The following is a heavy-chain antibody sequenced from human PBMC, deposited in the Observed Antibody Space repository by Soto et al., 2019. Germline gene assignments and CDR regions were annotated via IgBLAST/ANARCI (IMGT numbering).Heavy chain of an antibody. CDR3: AKVRPSASGGYYFDY. CDR1: GFTFSGYG. CDR2: ISFDGSNK. D-gene: IGHD2-15*01. Sequence: QVQLVESGGGVVQPGRSQRLSCAASGFTFSGYGMHWVRQAPGKGLEWVAVISFDGSNKYYADSVKGRLTISRDNSKNTLYLQMNSLRAEDTAVYYCAKVRPSASGGYYFDYWGQGTLVTVSS. V-gene: IGHV3-30*18. J-gene: IGHJ4*02.